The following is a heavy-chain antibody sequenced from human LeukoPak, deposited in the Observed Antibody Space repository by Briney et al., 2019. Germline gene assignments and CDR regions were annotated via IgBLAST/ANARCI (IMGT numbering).Heavy chain of an antibody. CDR3: ASMVTTLDAFDI. CDR2: ISSSGSTI. J-gene: IGHJ3*02. Sequence: GGSLRLSCEASGFTFSSYSMNWVRQAPGKGLEWVSYISSSGSTIHYADSEKGRFTISRDNAKNSLYLRMNSPRAEDTAVYYCASMVTTLDAFDIWPRDNGHRLF. CDR1: GFTFSSYS. D-gene: IGHD4-17*01. V-gene: IGHV3-48*04.